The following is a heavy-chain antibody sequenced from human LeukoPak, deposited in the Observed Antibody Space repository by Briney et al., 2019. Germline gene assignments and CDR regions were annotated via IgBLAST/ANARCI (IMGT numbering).Heavy chain of an antibody. CDR3: AKDHYYDSSGYSDY. Sequence: GGSLRLSCAASGFTFSSYAMSWVRQAPGKGLEWVSAISGSGGSTYYADSVKGRFTISRDNSKNTLYLQMNSLRAEDTAVYYCAKDHYYDSSGYSDYWGQGTLVTVSS. CDR1: GFTFSSYA. V-gene: IGHV3-23*01. J-gene: IGHJ4*02. D-gene: IGHD3-22*01. CDR2: ISGSGGST.